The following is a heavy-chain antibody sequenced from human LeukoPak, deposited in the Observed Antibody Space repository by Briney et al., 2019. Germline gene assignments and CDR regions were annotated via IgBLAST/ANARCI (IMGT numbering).Heavy chain of an antibody. J-gene: IGHJ6*02. CDR1: GFTVSSNY. CDR2: IYSGGST. CDR3: ARALGGYYGMDV. V-gene: IGHV3-53*01. D-gene: IGHD3-16*01. Sequence: GGSLRLSCAASGFTVSSNYMSWVRQAPGKGLEWVSVIYSGGSTYYADFVKGRFTISRDNSKNTLYLQMNSLRAEDTAVYYCARALGGYYGMDVWGQGTTVTVSS.